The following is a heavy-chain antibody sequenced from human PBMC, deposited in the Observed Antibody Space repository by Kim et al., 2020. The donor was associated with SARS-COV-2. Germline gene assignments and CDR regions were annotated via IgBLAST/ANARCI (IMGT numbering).Heavy chain of an antibody. CDR3: ARVLYCAGSHYYFDL. Sequence: HSVKCRIPISGDNAQNSLYLQMGSLGAEDTAVYYCARVLYCAGSHYYFDLWGQGTLVTVSS. J-gene: IGHJ4*02. D-gene: IGHD3-10*01. V-gene: IGHV3-11*05.